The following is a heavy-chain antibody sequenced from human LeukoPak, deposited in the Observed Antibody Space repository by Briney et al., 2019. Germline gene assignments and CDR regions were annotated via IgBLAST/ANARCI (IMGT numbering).Heavy chain of an antibody. J-gene: IGHJ4*02. CDR1: GGSFSGYY. CDR2: IYTSGST. Sequence: SETLSLTCAVYGGSFSGYYWSWIRQPAGKGLEWIGRIYTSGSTNYNPSLKSRVTMSVDTSKNQFSLKLSSVTAADTAVYYCARGLSSSGWYDDDYWGQGTLVTVSS. CDR3: ARGLSSSGWYDDDY. V-gene: IGHV4-59*10. D-gene: IGHD6-19*01.